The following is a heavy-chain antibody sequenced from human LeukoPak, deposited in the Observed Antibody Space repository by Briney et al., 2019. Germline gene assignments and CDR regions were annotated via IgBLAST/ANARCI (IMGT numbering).Heavy chain of an antibody. CDR3: ARLDLPYCSSTSCSFDP. J-gene: IGHJ5*02. CDR2: IIPILGIA. D-gene: IGHD2-2*01. Sequence: GASVKVSCKASGGTFSSYAISWVRQAPGQGLEWMGRIIPILGIANYAQKFQGRVTITADKSTSTAYMELSSLRSEDTAVYYCARLDLPYCSSTSCSFDPWGQGTLVTVSP. CDR1: GGTFSSYA. V-gene: IGHV1-69*04.